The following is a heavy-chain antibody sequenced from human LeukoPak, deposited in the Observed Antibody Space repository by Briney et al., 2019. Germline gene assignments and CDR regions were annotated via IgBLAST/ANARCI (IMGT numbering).Heavy chain of an antibody. CDR3: ARHGSKAAGGTDYFDF. J-gene: IGHJ4*02. CDR2: IYYSGRT. D-gene: IGHD6-13*01. Sequence: SETLSLTCTVSGVSISSSSYYWGWIRQPPGKGLEWIGSIYYSGRTYYNPSLKSRVTISVDTSKNQFSLKMSSVTAADTAVYFCARHGSKAAGGTDYFDFRGQGALVTVSS. CDR1: GVSISSSSYY. V-gene: IGHV4-39*01.